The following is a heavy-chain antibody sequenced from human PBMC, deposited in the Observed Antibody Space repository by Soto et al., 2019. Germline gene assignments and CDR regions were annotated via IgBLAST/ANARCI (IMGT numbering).Heavy chain of an antibody. Sequence: ASVKVSCKASGYTFTSYGISWVRQAPGQWLEWMGWISAYNGNTKYSQKFQGRVTITRDTSASTAYMELSSLRSEDTAVYYCARGITLPTPLDYWGQGTLVTVSS. D-gene: IGHD1-20*01. CDR1: GYTFTSYG. CDR2: ISAYNGNT. V-gene: IGHV1-18*01. J-gene: IGHJ4*02. CDR3: ARGITLPTPLDY.